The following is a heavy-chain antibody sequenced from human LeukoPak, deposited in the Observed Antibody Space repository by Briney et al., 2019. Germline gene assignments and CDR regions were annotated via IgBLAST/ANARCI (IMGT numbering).Heavy chain of an antibody. D-gene: IGHD2-8*01. Sequence: PGGSLRLSCAASGFTFDDYAMHWVRQAPGKGLEWVSGISWNSGTKGYADSVKGRFTISRDNAKNSLYLQMNSLRAEDTAVYYCAREARMYGMDVWGQGTTVTVSS. J-gene: IGHJ6*01. CDR3: AREARMYGMDV. CDR1: GFTFDDYA. V-gene: IGHV3-9*01. CDR2: ISWNSGTK.